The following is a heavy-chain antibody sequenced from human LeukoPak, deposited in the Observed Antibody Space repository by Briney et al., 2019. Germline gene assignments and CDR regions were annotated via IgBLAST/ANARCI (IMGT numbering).Heavy chain of an antibody. J-gene: IGHJ6*02. CDR2: INPSGGST. V-gene: IGHV1-46*01. CDR3: AREGSSWYSPYYYYYYGMDV. Sequence: GASVKVSCKASGYTFTSYYMHWVRQAPGQGLEWMGIINPSGGSTSYAQKFQGRVTMTRDTSTSTVYMELSSLRSEDTAVYYCAREGSSWYSPYYYYYYGMDVWGQGTTVTVSS. D-gene: IGHD6-13*01. CDR1: GYTFTSYY.